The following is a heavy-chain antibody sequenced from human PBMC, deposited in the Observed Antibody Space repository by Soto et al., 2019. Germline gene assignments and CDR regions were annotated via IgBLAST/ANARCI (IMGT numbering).Heavy chain of an antibody. D-gene: IGHD1-26*01. CDR2: IYWNEDK. V-gene: IGHV2-5*01. J-gene: IGHJ4*02. CDR1: GFSLSTSGVA. Sequence: QNTLKESGPTLVKPTQTLTLTCTVSGFSLSTSGVAVGWIRQPPGKAPEWLALIYWNEDKVYSPSLKTRLSITKDMSKHQVVLTMTNMNPVDTATYYCAHSPAGSYSREYFDYWGQGTLVSVSS. CDR3: AHSPAGSYSREYFDY.